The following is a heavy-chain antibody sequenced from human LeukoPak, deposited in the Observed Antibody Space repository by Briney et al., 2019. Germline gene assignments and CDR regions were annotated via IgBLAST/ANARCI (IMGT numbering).Heavy chain of an antibody. CDR1: GGSISSYY. CDR2: IYYSGST. Sequence: SETLSLTCTVSGGSISSYYWSWIRQPPGKGLEWIGYIYYSGSTNYNPSLKSRATISVDTSKNQFSLKLSSVTAADTAVYYCAREASYSSARGFDYWGQGTLVTVSS. D-gene: IGHD6-19*01. CDR3: AREASYSSARGFDY. J-gene: IGHJ4*02. V-gene: IGHV4-59*01.